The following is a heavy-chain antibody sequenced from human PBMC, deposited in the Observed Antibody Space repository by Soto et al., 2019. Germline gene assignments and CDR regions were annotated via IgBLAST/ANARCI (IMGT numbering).Heavy chain of an antibody. J-gene: IGHJ5*02. Sequence: ASVKVSCKASGYTFTTYNMHWVRQAPGQGPEWMGCINAYNGNTNLAQEFQGRVTMTTDTSTSTAYMELRSLRSDDTAVYYCARDYDFWSGRRNWFDPWGQGTLVTVSS. D-gene: IGHD3-3*01. CDR3: ARDYDFWSGRRNWFDP. CDR1: GYTFTTYN. V-gene: IGHV1-18*04. CDR2: INAYNGNT.